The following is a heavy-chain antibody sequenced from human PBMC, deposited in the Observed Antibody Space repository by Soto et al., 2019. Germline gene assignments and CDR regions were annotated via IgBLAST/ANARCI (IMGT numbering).Heavy chain of an antibody. CDR3: AKNSGYARYYGMDV. D-gene: IGHD2-2*01. CDR2: ISGSGGST. CDR1: GFTFSSYA. J-gene: IGHJ6*02. Sequence: GGSLRLSCAASGFTFSSYAMSWVRQAPGKGLEWVSAISGSGGSTYYADSVKGRFTISRDNSKNTLYLQMNSLRAEDTAVYYCAKNSGYARYYGMDVWGQGTTVTVS. V-gene: IGHV3-23*01.